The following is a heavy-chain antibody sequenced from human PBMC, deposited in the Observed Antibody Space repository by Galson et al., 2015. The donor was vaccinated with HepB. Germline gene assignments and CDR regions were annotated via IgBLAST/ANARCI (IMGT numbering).Heavy chain of an antibody. V-gene: IGHV3-9*01. CDR1: GFTFDDYA. CDR3: AKGGFIKHEDAFDI. J-gene: IGHJ3*02. D-gene: IGHD3-10*01. Sequence: SLRLSCAASGFTFDDYAMHWVRQAPGKGLEWVSGISWNSGSIGYADSVKGRFTISRDNAKNSLYLQMNSLRAEDTALYYCAKGGFIKHEDAFDIWGQGTMVTVSS. CDR2: ISWNSGSI.